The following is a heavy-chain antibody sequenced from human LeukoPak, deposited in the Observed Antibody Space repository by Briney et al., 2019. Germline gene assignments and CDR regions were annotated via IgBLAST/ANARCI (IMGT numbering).Heavy chain of an antibody. D-gene: IGHD3-10*01. CDR2: ISGTGAST. Sequence: GGSLRLSCAASGSGFIFSNYGMRWVRQAPGKGLEWVSAISGTGASTFYADSVKARCIVSRDSPKKTVHLQMTNLRGEDTGVYYCAKGSGNGYGSGPFCYWGQGTLVTVSS. J-gene: IGHJ4*02. V-gene: IGHV3-23*01. CDR1: GSGFIFSNYG. CDR3: AKGSGNGYGSGPFCY.